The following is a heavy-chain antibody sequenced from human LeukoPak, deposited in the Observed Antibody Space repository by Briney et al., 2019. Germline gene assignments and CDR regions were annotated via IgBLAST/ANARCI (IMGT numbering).Heavy chain of an antibody. J-gene: IGHJ4*02. V-gene: IGHV4-39*07. CDR2: IYYSGST. CDR3: ARPNSGSYSGFDY. Sequence: SETLSLTCTVSGGSISSSSYYWGWIRQPPGKGLEWIGSIYYSGSTYYNPSLKSRVTISVDTSKNQFSLKLSSVTAADTAVYYCARPNSGSYSGFDYWGQGTLVTVSS. D-gene: IGHD1-26*01. CDR1: GGSISSSSYY.